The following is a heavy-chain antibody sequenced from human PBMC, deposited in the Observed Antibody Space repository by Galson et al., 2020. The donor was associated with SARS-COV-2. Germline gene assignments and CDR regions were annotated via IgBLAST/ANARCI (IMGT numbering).Heavy chain of an antibody. D-gene: IGHD4-17*01. CDR3: ARGRYGVRAEYFQY. CDR1: GGSLSGYY. CDR2: INHSGNT. Sequence: SQTLSLTCAVYGGSLSGYYWSWIRQPPGKGPQCSGEINHSGNTNYNPSLKSRLTASVDTSKNQVSLTLTSVTAADTAVYYCARGRYGVRAEYFQYWGQGSLVTVSS. J-gene: IGHJ1*01. V-gene: IGHV4-34*01.